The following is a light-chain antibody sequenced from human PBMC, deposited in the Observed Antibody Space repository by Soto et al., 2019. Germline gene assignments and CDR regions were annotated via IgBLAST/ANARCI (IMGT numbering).Light chain of an antibody. CDR2: LGS. V-gene: IGKV2-28*01. J-gene: IGKJ1*01. CDR3: MQALQTRT. CDR1: QSLLHSNGYNY. Sequence: DIVMTQSPLSLPVTPGEPASISCRSSQSLLHSNGYNYLDWYLQKPGQSPQLLIYLGSNRSSGVPDRFSGSGSGTDFTLKISRVEAEDVGVYYPMQALQTRTFGQGSKVDIK.